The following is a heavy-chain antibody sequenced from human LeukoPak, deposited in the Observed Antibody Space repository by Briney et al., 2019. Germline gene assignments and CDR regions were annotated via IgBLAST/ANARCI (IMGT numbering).Heavy chain of an antibody. CDR3: ARGVSTVTRVPFDY. Sequence: SETLSLTCAVYGGSFSGYYWSWIRQPPGKGLEWIGEINHSGSTNYNPSLKSRVTISVDTSKKQFSLKLSSVTAADTAVYYCARGVSTVTRVPFDYWGQGTLVTVSS. V-gene: IGHV4-34*01. CDR2: INHSGST. D-gene: IGHD4-17*01. J-gene: IGHJ4*02. CDR1: GGSFSGYY.